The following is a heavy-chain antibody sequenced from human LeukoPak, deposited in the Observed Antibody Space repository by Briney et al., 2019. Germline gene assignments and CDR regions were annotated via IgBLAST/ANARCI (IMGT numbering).Heavy chain of an antibody. CDR2: ISYDGSNK. V-gene: IGHV3-30*18. CDR1: GFTFSSCA. Sequence: PGRSLRLSCAASGFTFSSCAMYWVRQAPGKGLEWVAVISYDGSNKYYADSVKGRFTIPRDDSKNTLYLQVNSLRAEDTALYFCAKGHCSSTNCHCDYWGQGSLVTVSS. J-gene: IGHJ4*02. CDR3: AKGHCSSTNCHCDY. D-gene: IGHD2-2*01.